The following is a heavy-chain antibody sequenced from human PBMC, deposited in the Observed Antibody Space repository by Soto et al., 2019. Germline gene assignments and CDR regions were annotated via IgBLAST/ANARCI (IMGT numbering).Heavy chain of an antibody. J-gene: IGHJ4*02. V-gene: IGHV4-34*01. CDR1: GGSFRGYY. CDR3: ASTITMVRGVMWGRFDY. Sequence: QVQLQQWGAGLLKPSETLSLTCAVYGGSFRGYYWSWIRHPPGKGLEWIGEINHSGSTNYNPSLKSRVTISVDTSKKQFSLKLSSVTAADTAVYYCASTITMVRGVMWGRFDYWGQGTLVIVSS. CDR2: INHSGST. D-gene: IGHD3-10*01.